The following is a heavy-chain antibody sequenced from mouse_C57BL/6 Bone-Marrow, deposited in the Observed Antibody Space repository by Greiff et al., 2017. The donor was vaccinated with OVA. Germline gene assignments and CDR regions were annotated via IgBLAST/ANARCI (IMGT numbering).Heavy chain of an antibody. J-gene: IGHJ2*01. CDR1: GYAFTNYL. CDR2: INPGSGGT. CDR3: LRYFDY. V-gene: IGHV1-54*01. Sequence: QVQLKQSGAELVRPGTSVKVSCKASGYAFTNYLIEWVKQRPGQGLEWIGVINPGSGGTNYNEKFKGKATLTADKSSSTAYMQLSSLTSEDSAVYFCLRYFDYWGQGTTLTVSS.